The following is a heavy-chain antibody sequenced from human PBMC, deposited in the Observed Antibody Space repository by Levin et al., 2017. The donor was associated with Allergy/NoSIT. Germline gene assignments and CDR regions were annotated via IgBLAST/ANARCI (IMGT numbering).Heavy chain of an antibody. CDR1: GFTFSSYG. V-gene: IGHV3-30*18. CDR3: AKSIAAADY. CDR2: ISYDGSNK. J-gene: IGHJ4*02. D-gene: IGHD6-13*01. Sequence: GGSLRLSCAASGFTFSSYGMHWVRQAPGKGLEWVAVISYDGSNKYYADSVKGRFTISRDNSKNTLYLQMNSLRAEDTAVYYCAKSIAAADYWGQGTLVTVSS.